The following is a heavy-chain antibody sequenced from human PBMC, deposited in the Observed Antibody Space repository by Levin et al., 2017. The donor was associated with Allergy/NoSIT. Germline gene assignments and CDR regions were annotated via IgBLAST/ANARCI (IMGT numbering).Heavy chain of an antibody. CDR2: ISSSSSYI. J-gene: IGHJ6*02. CDR3: ARDFRVVVVPAATKPDYYYYYGMDV. V-gene: IGHV3-21*01. Sequence: ALGKGLAWVSSISSSSSYIYYADSVKGRFTISRDNAKNSLYLQMNSLRAEDTAVYYCARDFRVVVVPAATKPDYYYYYGMDVWGQGTTVTVSS. D-gene: IGHD2-2*01.